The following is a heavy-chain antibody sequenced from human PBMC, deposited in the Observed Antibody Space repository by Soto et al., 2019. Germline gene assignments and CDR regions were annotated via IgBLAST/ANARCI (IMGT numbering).Heavy chain of an antibody. V-gene: IGHV3-33*01. J-gene: IGHJ4*02. CDR3: ARDPGQDEAMDY. CDR2: IWHDGKNK. CDR1: GFTFSNFG. Sequence: QVQVVESGGGVVQPGTSLRLSCAASGFTFSNFGRNWVRQAPGKGLEWVAGIWHDGKNKYYADSAKGRFTISRDNSKNTLYMQMNSLRAEDTAVYYCARDPGQDEAMDYWGQGTLVTVSS.